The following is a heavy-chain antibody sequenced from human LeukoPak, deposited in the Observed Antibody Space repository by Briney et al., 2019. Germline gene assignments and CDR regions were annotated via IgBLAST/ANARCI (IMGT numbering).Heavy chain of an antibody. CDR3: AKDFVTRGYSYERSDVFDI. CDR1: GITIRNYG. Sequence: QPGGTLRLSCAASGITIRNYGMTWVRQAPGRGLQWVSSINNSGTRTFYEDSVRGRFTISRDDSKNTIYLQMNSLRAEDTAIYYCAKDFVTRGYSYERSDVFDIWGQGTMVTVSS. J-gene: IGHJ3*02. V-gene: IGHV3-23*05. CDR2: INNSGTRT. D-gene: IGHD5-18*01.